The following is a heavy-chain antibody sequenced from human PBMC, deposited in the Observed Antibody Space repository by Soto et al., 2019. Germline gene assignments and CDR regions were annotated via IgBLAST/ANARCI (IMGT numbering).Heavy chain of an antibody. V-gene: IGHV1-24*01. CDR1: GYTLTELS. J-gene: IGHJ6*02. CDR2: FDPEDAEI. Sequence: VKVSCKVSGYTLTELSMHWVRQAPGKGLEWMGGFDPEDAEIIYAQKFQGRVTMTEDTSTDTAYMELSSLRSEDTAVYYCAGITMIVVGAYGMDVWGQGTTVTVSS. D-gene: IGHD3-22*01. CDR3: AGITMIVVGAYGMDV.